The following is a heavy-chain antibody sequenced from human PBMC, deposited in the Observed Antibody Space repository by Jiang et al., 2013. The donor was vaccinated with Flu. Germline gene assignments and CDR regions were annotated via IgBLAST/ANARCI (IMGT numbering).Heavy chain of an antibody. CDR3: ARAYYGSGSYYAFDY. CDR1: GFTVSSNY. D-gene: IGHD3-10*01. CDR2: IYSGGST. V-gene: IGHV3-53*01. Sequence: VQLVESGGGLIQPGGSLRLSCAASGFTVSSNYMSWVRQAPGKGLEWVSVIYSGGSTYYADSVKGRFTISRDNSKNTLYLQMNSLRAEDTAVYYCARAYYGSGSYYAFDYWAREPWSRLL. J-gene: IGHJ4*02.